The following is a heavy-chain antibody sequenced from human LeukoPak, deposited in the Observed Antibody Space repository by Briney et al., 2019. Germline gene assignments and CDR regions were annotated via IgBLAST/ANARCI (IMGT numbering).Heavy chain of an antibody. Sequence: SQTLSLTCAVSGGSISSGGYSWSWIRQPPGKGLEWIGYIYHSGSTYYNPSLKSRVTISVDTSKNQFSLKLSSVTAADTAVYYCARVTPYYYYGMDVWGQGTTVTVSS. CDR1: GGSISSGGYS. J-gene: IGHJ6*02. CDR3: ARVTPYYYYGMDV. CDR2: IYHSGST. D-gene: IGHD4-23*01. V-gene: IGHV4-30-2*01.